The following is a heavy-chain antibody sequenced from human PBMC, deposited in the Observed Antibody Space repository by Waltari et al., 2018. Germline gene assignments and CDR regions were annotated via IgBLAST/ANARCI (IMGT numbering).Heavy chain of an antibody. J-gene: IGHJ5*02. D-gene: IGHD5-18*01. CDR2: ISHSGAT. CDR1: GGSVTSDVRY. V-gene: IGHV4-31*03. CDR3: AASGYSFANYFDP. Sequence: QVQLQESGPRLVKASQTLSLTCIVSGGSVTSDVRYWSWIRQQPGKGLEWIGYISHSGATFSSPSLKSRVVVSIDTSKNQFSLNLSTVTAADTAVYYCAASGYSFANYFDPWGQGILVTVSS.